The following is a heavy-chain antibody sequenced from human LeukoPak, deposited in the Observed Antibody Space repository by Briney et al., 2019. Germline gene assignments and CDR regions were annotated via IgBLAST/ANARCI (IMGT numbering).Heavy chain of an antibody. J-gene: IGHJ6*03. CDR3: ARARDGYSYGYYYYYYMDV. V-gene: IGHV3-30*03. Sequence: PGGSLRLSCAASGFTFSSYGMHWVRQAPGKGLEWVAVISYDGSNKYYADSVKGRFTISRDNSKNTLYLQMNSLRAEDTAVYYCARARDGYSYGYYYYYYMDVWGKGTTVTVSS. D-gene: IGHD5-18*01. CDR2: ISYDGSNK. CDR1: GFTFSSYG.